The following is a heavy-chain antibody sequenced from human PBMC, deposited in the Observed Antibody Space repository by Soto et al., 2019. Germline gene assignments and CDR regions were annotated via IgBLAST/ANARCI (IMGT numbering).Heavy chain of an antibody. CDR2: INHSGST. J-gene: IGHJ5*01. Sequence: SETLSLTCSVYGVSFSGYYWSWIRHPPWKGLEWIGEINHSGSTNYNPSLKSRVTISVDTSKNQFSLKLSSVTAADTAVYYCARGLDAPNKIRQYRSGWSRGEYVASGGHGPLVT. D-gene: IGHD6-19*01. V-gene: IGHV4-34*01. CDR1: GVSFSGYY. CDR3: ARGLDAPNKIRQYRSGWSRGEYVAS.